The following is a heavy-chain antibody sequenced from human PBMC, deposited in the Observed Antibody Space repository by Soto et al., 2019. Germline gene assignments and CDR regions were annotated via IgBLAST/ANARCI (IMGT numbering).Heavy chain of an antibody. D-gene: IGHD2-2*01. Sequence: GGSLRLSCAASGFTFSSYSMNWVRQAPGKGLEWVSSISSSSSYIYYADSVKGRFTISRDNAKNSLYLQMNSLRAEDTAVYYCAREPIVVVPAATPLYYYYGMDVWGQGTTVTVSS. CDR1: GFTFSSYS. J-gene: IGHJ6*02. CDR2: ISSSSSYI. CDR3: AREPIVVVPAATPLYYYYGMDV. V-gene: IGHV3-21*01.